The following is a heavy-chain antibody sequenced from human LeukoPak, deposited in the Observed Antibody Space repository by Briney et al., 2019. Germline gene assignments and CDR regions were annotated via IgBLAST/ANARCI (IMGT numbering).Heavy chain of an antibody. CDR2: INHSGST. J-gene: IGHJ4*02. Sequence: SETLSLTCAVYGGSFSGYYWSRIRQPPGKGLEWIGEINHSGSTNYNPSLKSRVTISVDTSKNQFSLKLSSVTAADTAVYYCARVTRGYSYGYRGNFDYWGQGTLVTVSS. V-gene: IGHV4-34*01. D-gene: IGHD5-18*01. CDR3: ARVTRGYSYGYRGNFDY. CDR1: GGSFSGYY.